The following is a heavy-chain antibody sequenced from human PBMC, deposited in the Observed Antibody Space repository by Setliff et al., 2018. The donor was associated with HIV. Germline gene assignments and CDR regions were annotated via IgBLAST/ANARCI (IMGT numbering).Heavy chain of an antibody. CDR1: GFTFSSYG. Sequence: GGSLRLSCAASGFTFSSYGMHWVRQAPGKGLVGVSHIKVDGSITKYADSVKGRFTISRDNAKNTLYLQMNSLRAEDTAVYYCARDVGFPLYYFDYWGQGTLVTVSS. CDR3: ARDVGFPLYYFDY. J-gene: IGHJ4*02. CDR2: IKVDGSIT. V-gene: IGHV3-74*03. D-gene: IGHD1-26*01.